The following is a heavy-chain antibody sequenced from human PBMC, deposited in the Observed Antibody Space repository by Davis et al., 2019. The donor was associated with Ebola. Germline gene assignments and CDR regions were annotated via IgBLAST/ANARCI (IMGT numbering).Heavy chain of an antibody. J-gene: IGHJ6*04. D-gene: IGHD3-10*01. V-gene: IGHV3-48*02. CDR3: AREGSLRFGELLFGSENYGMDV. Sequence: GESLKISCAASGFTFSSYSMNWVRQAPGKGLEWISSISGSSRTIYYADSVKGRFTIFRDNAQNSLYLQMKSLRDEDTAVYYCAREGSLRFGELLFGSENYGMDVWGKGTTVTVSS. CDR1: GFTFSSYS. CDR2: ISGSSRTI.